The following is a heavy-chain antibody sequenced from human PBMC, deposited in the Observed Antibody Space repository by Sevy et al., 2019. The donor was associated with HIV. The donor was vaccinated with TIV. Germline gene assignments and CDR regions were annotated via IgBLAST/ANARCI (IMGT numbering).Heavy chain of an antibody. J-gene: IGHJ4*02. V-gene: IGHV4-38-2*01. Sequence: SETLSLTCAVSGYSISSGYYWGWIRQPPGKGLEWIGSIYHSGSTYYNPSLKSRVTISVDTSKNQFSLKLSSVTAADTAVYYCARDSLLSGGYTGSIGGWGQGTLVTVSS. CDR3: ARDSLLSGGYTGSIGG. D-gene: IGHD1-26*01. CDR2: IYHSGST. CDR1: GYSISSGYY.